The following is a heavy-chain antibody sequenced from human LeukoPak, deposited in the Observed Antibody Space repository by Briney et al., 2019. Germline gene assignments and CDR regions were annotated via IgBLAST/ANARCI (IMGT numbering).Heavy chain of an antibody. CDR1: GGSFSGYY. J-gene: IGHJ5*02. D-gene: IGHD6-6*01. CDR3: ARGGIAARPNWFDP. CDR2: INHSGST. V-gene: IGHV4-34*01. Sequence: PSETLSLTCAVYGGSFSGYYWSWIRQPPGKGLEWIGEINHSGSTNYNPSLKSRVTISVDTSKNQFSLKLRSVTAADTAVYYCARGGIAARPNWFDPWAQGTLVTVSS.